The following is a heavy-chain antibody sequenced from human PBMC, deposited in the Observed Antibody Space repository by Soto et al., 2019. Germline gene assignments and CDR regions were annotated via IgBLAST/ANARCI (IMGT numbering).Heavy chain of an antibody. D-gene: IGHD2-2*01. CDR3: ARPILLYCSSPSCQRDYGMDV. CDR1: GGSISSSSYY. Sequence: PSETLSLTCTVSGGSISSSSYYWGWIRQPPGKGLEWIGSIYYSGSTYYNPSLKSRVTISVDTSKNQFSLKLSSVTAADTAVYYCARPILLYCSSPSCQRDYGMDVWGQGTTVT. J-gene: IGHJ6*02. CDR2: IYYSGST. V-gene: IGHV4-39*01.